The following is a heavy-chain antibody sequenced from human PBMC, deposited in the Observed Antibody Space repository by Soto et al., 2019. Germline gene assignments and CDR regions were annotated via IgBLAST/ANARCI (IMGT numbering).Heavy chain of an antibody. V-gene: IGHV3-73*01. CDR1: GFTFSGSA. CDR3: ARDALGVAVAELGYYYGMDV. Sequence: GGSLRLSCAASGFTFSGSAMHWVRQASGKGLEWVGRIRSKANSYATDYAASVKGRFTISRDNSKNTAYLQMNSLRAEDTAVYYCARDALGVAVAELGYYYGMDVWGQGTTVTVSS. CDR2: IRSKANSYAT. D-gene: IGHD6-19*01. J-gene: IGHJ6*02.